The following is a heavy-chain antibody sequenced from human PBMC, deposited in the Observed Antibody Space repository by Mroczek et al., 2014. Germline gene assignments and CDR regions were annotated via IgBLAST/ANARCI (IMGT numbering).Heavy chain of an antibody. CDR3: ARREAMIVDSWYFDL. Sequence: QVQLQESGPGLVKPSQTLSLTCTVSGGSISSGDYYWSWIRQPPGKGLEWIGYIYYSGSTYYNPSLKSRVTISVDTSKNQFSLKLSSVTAADTAVYYCARREAMIVDSWYFDLWGRGTLVTVSS. J-gene: IGHJ2*01. V-gene: IGHV4-30-4*01. CDR2: IYYSGST. D-gene: IGHD3-22*01. CDR1: GGSISSGDYY.